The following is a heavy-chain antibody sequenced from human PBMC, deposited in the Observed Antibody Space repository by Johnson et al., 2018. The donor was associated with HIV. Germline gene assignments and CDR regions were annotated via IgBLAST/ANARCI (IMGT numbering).Heavy chain of an antibody. Sequence: VQLVESGGGLVKPGGSLRLSCAASGFTFSSAWMSWVRQAPGKGLEWVGRIKSKTDGGTTDYAAPVTGSFTISRDDSKNALFLQMNSLKTEDTAVYFCSTDQAGDYVWGSYRYAFDIWGQGTKVTVSS. D-gene: IGHD3-16*02. J-gene: IGHJ3*02. CDR1: GFTFSSAW. CDR2: IKSKTDGGTT. V-gene: IGHV3-15*01. CDR3: STDQAGDYVWGSYRYAFDI.